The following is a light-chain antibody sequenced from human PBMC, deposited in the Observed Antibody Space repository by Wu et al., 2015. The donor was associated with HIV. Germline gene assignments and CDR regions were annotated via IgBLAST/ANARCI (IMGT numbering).Light chain of an antibody. Sequence: EIVMTQSPVTLSVSPGGRATLSCRASQSVSSNFAWYQQKPGQAPRLLIYGASTRATGIPARFSGSGSGTEFTLTISSLQSEDFAVYYCQQYNNWPGTFGQGTKVEIK. CDR3: QQYNNWPGT. CDR1: QSVSSN. CDR2: GAS. J-gene: IGKJ1*01. V-gene: IGKV3-15*01.